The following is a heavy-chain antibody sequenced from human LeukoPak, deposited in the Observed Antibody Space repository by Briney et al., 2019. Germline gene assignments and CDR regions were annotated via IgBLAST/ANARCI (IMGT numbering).Heavy chain of an antibody. V-gene: IGHV3-74*01. D-gene: IGHD6-13*01. CDR2: INSDGGNI. CDR1: GFTFSSSW. Sequence: PGGSLRLSCAASGFTFSSSWMHWVRQVPGKGLVWVSYINSDGGNINYADSVKGRFTISRDNAKNTLYLQINSLRAEDTALYLCARAIAAGVFDFLGQGTMVTVSS. J-gene: IGHJ3*01. CDR3: ARAIAAGVFDF.